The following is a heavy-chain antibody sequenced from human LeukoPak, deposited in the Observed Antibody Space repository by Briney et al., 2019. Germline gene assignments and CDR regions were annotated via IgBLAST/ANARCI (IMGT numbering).Heavy chain of an antibody. V-gene: IGHV4-59*01. CDR3: ARDRDPFDY. J-gene: IGHJ4*02. CDR2: IYYSGST. CDR1: GGSISSYY. Sequence: SETLSLTCTVSGGSISSYYWSWIRQPPGKGLEWIGYIYYSGSTNYNPSLKSRVTISVDTSKNQFSLKLSSVTAADTAVYYCARDRDPFDYWGQGTLVTVSS.